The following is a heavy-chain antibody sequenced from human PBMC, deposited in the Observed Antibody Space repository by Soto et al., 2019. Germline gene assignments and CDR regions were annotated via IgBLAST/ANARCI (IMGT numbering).Heavy chain of an antibody. CDR3: ARVDTAMVYYYYMDV. V-gene: IGHV3-74*01. Sequence: GGSLRLSCAASGFTFSSYWMHWVRQAPGKGLVWVSRINSDGSSTSYADSVKGRFTISRDNAKNTLYLQMNSLRAEDTAVYYCARVDTAMVYYYYMDVWGKGTTVTVSS. CDR2: INSDGSST. CDR1: GFTFSSYW. D-gene: IGHD5-18*01. J-gene: IGHJ6*03.